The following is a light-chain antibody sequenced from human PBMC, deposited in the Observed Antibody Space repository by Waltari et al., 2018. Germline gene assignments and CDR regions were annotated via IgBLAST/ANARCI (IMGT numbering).Light chain of an antibody. V-gene: IGLV6-57*04. CDR1: SATLSRNI. Sequence: FILTQPHSVSYSPEKTVTIDYNRSSATLSRNIEQWYQLRPGSAPTIVIYESNQRPSAVPDRFSGSIDSSSNSASLTISGLMIEDEADYYCQSYDSSNLGLYVFGTGTKVTVL. CDR2: ESN. CDR3: QSYDSSNLGLYV. J-gene: IGLJ1*01.